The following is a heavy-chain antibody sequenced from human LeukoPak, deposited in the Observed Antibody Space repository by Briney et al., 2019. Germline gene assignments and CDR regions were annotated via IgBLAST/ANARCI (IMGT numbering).Heavy chain of an antibody. CDR2: INPSGDST. CDR1: GYTFTNYY. Sequence: GASVKVSCKASGYTFTNYYMHWVRQAPGQGLEWMGLINPSGDSTRYAQKFQGRVTVTRDTSTSTVYMELSSLRSEDTAVYYCAIGLGGYSGYVIVYWGQGTPVTISS. CDR3: AIGLGGYSGYVIVY. V-gene: IGHV1-46*01. J-gene: IGHJ4*02. D-gene: IGHD5-12*01.